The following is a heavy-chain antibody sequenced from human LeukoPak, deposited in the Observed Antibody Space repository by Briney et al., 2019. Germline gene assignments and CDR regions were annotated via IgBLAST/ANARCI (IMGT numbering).Heavy chain of an antibody. Sequence: ASVKVSCKASGYTFTGYYMHWVRQAPGQGLEWMGWINPNSGGTNYAQKFQGRVTMTRDTSISTAYMELSRLRSDDTAVYYCARGVTMIVAGTWFDPSGQGTLVTVSS. CDR2: INPNSGGT. D-gene: IGHD3-22*01. J-gene: IGHJ5*02. V-gene: IGHV1-2*02. CDR3: ARGVTMIVAGTWFDP. CDR1: GYTFTGYY.